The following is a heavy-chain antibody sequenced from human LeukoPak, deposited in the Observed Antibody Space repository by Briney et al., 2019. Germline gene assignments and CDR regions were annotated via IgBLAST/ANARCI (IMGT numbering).Heavy chain of an antibody. CDR1: AYTFTSYW. CDR3: ARSSEYFGSGSLCFDY. J-gene: IGHJ4*02. CDR2: IYPGDSDT. Sequence: GESLKISCKGSAYTFTSYWIAWVRQVPGRGLEWMGIIYPGDSDTKYSPSFQGQVTISADKSITTAYLQWSRLKASDTATYYCARSSEYFGSGSLCFDYWGQGTLVTVSS. D-gene: IGHD3-10*01. V-gene: IGHV5-51*01.